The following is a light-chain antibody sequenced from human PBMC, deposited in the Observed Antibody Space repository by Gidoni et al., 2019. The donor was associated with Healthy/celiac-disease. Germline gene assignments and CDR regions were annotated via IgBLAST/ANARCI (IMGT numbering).Light chain of an antibody. CDR2: GAS. Sequence: EIVLTQSPGTLSWSPGEGATLSCRASQSVSSSYLAWYQQKPGQAPRLRMYGASSRATGIPDRFSGSGSGTDFTLTISRLEPEDFAVYYCQQYGSSPLTFGGGTKVEIK. CDR1: QSVSSSY. CDR3: QQYGSSPLT. V-gene: IGKV3-20*01. J-gene: IGKJ4*01.